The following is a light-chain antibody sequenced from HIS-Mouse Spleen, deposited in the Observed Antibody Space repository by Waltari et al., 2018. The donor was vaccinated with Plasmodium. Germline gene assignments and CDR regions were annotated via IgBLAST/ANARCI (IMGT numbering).Light chain of an antibody. CDR3: QQYDNLPYT. V-gene: IGKV1-33*01. CDR1: QDISNY. CDR2: DAS. Sequence: DIQMTQSPSSLSASVGDRVTITCQASQDISNYLNWYQQKPGKAPKLLSYDASNLETGVQSRVSGSGSGTDFTCTISSLQPEDIATYYCQQYDNLPYTFGQGTKLEIK. J-gene: IGKJ2*01.